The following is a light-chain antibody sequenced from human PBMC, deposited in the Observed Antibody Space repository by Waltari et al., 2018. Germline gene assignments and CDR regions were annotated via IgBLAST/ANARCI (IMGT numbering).Light chain of an antibody. CDR3: QQRANWPPLT. Sequence: EIVLTQSPATLSLSQGERATLSCRASQSVSNFLAWYQQKPGQAPRLLIYHASNRATGIPDRFSGRGSGTDFTLTISSLEPGDSAVYYCQQRANWPPLTFGGGTRVEI. J-gene: IGKJ4*01. CDR2: HAS. CDR1: QSVSNF. V-gene: IGKV3-11*01.